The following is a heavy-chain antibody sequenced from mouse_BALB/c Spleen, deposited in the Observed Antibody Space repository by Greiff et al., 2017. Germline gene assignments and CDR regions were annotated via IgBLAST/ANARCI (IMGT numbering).Heavy chain of an antibody. D-gene: IGHD3-2*01. CDR2: INSNGGST. CDR1: GFTFSSYG. Sequence: EVNLVESGGGLVQPGGSLKLSCAASGFTFSSYGMSWVRQTPDKRLELVATINSNGGSTYYPDSVKGRFTISRDNAKNTLYLQMSSLKSEDTAMYYCAREDSSEGGLGDYWGQGTSVTVSS. J-gene: IGHJ4*01. V-gene: IGHV5-6-3*01. CDR3: AREDSSEGGLGDY.